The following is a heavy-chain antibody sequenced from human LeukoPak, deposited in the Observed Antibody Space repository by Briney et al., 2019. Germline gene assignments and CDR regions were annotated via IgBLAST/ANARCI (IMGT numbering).Heavy chain of an antibody. CDR1: GGSISSGGYY. J-gene: IGHJ4*02. CDR2: IYYSGST. D-gene: IGHD3-22*01. Sequence: SETLSLTCTVSGGSISSGGYYWSWIRQHPGKGLEWIGYIYYSGSTNYNPSLKSRVTISVDTSKNQFSLKLSSVTAADTAVYYCARSYYYDSSGEHDYWAREPWSPSPQ. CDR3: ARSYYYDSSGEHDY. V-gene: IGHV4-61*08.